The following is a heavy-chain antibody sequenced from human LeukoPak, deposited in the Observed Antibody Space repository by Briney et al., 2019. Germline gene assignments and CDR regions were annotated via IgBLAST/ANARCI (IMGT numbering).Heavy chain of an antibody. D-gene: IGHD6-13*01. V-gene: IGHV3-74*01. J-gene: IGHJ4*02. CDR3: ARQEQSFRISSYFDY. Sequence: GGSLRLSCAASGFTFSSYWMLWVRHAPGKGLVWVSRINSDGSSTSYADSVKGRFTISRDNAKNTLYLQMDSLRAEDTAVYYCARQEQSFRISSYFDYWGQGTLVTVSS. CDR2: INSDGSST. CDR1: GFTFSSYW.